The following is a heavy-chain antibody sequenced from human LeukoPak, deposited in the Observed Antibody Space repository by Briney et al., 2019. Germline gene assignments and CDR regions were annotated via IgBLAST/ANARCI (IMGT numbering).Heavy chain of an antibody. D-gene: IGHD3-22*01. CDR2: INSDGSST. J-gene: IGHJ4*02. CDR1: GFTFSSYW. Sequence: GGSLRLSCAASGFTFSSYWMHWVRQAPGKGLVWVSRINSDGSSTSYADSVKGRFTISRDNAKNTLYLQMNSLRAEDTAVYYCARARYYYDSSGYYPQGGYSDYWGQGTLVTVSS. V-gene: IGHV3-74*01. CDR3: ARARYYYDSSGYYPQGGYSDY.